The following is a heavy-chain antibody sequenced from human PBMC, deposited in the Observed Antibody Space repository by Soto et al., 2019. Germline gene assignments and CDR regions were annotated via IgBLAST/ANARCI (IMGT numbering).Heavy chain of an antibody. CDR3: ARDQNPIRFLASYYYYGMDV. J-gene: IGHJ6*02. V-gene: IGHV4-31*03. D-gene: IGHD3-3*01. CDR1: GCSISSGGYY. Sequence: SETLSLTCTVSGCSISSGGYYWSWIRQHPGKGLEWIGYIYYSGSTYYNPSLKSRVTISVDTSKNQFSLKLSSVTAADTAVYYCARDQNPIRFLASYYYYGMDVWGQGTTVTVSS. CDR2: IYYSGST.